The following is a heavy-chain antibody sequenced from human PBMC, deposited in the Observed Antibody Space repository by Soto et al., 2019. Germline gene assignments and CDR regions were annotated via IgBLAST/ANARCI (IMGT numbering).Heavy chain of an antibody. D-gene: IGHD3-10*01. V-gene: IGHV3-23*01. CDR2: ITATGDRT. Sequence: GGSLRLSCADSGFRFSSYSMSWVRQTPGKGLEWVAAITATGDRTYYADSVTGRFTISRDNSKKTLYLQMNSLRAEDTAVYYCAKDRENYFDYWGQGTLVTVSS. CDR3: AKDRENYFDY. CDR1: GFRFSSYS. J-gene: IGHJ4*02.